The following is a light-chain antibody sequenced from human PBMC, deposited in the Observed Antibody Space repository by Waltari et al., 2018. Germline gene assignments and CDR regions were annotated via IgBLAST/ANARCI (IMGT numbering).Light chain of an antibody. CDR1: QTVLYISNNKNY. Sequence: DIVMTQSPASLSVSLGERATRNGKSTQTVLYISNNKNYLAWYQQKTGQPPKLLLYWASTRIFGVPHRFSGSGSGTDFTLTINSLQAEDVAVYYCQQYFSTPSTFGPGTKVDIK. J-gene: IGKJ3*01. V-gene: IGKV4-1*01. CDR3: QQYFSTPST. CDR2: WAS.